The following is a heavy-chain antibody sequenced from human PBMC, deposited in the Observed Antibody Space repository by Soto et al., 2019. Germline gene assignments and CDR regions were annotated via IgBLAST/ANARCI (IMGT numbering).Heavy chain of an antibody. D-gene: IGHD6-13*01. CDR3: ARAEGQQLVAPLLDFDY. Sequence: QVQLVQSGAEVKKPGASVKVSCKASGYTFTSYGISWVRQAPGQGLEWMGWISAYNGNTNYAQKLQGRVTMTTDTSTSTAYMELRSVRSDDTAVYYCARAEGQQLVAPLLDFDYWGQGTLVTVSS. CDR2: ISAYNGNT. J-gene: IGHJ4*02. V-gene: IGHV1-18*01. CDR1: GYTFTSYG.